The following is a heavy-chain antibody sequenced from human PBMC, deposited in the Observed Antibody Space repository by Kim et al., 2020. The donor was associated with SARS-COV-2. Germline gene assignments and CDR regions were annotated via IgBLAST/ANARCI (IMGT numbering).Heavy chain of an antibody. Sequence: GGSLRLSCAASGFTFSSYWMHWVRQAPGKGLVWVSRINSDGSSTSYADSVKGRFTISRDNAKNTLYLQMNSLRAEDTAVYYCAREESWYRYGSSWFDPWGQGTLVTVSS. V-gene: IGHV3-74*01. CDR3: AREESWYRYGSSWFDP. J-gene: IGHJ5*02. D-gene: IGHD5-18*01. CDR1: GFTFSSYW. CDR2: INSDGSST.